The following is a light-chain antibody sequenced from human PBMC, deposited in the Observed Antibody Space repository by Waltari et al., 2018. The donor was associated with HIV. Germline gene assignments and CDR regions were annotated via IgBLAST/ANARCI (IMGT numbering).Light chain of an antibody. Sequence: QSALTQPASVSGSPGQSITISCTGTSSDVGSYNLVSWYQQHPGKAPKLMIYEVSKRPSGVSNRFSGPKSGNTASLTISGLQAEDEADYYCCSYAGSSTSIFGGGTKLTVL. J-gene: IGLJ2*01. V-gene: IGLV2-23*02. CDR1: SSDVGSYNL. CDR2: EVS. CDR3: CSYAGSSTSI.